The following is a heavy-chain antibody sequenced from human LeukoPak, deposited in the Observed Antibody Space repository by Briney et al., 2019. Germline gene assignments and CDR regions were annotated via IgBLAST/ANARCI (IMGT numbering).Heavy chain of an antibody. D-gene: IGHD4-17*01. Sequence: GGSLRLSCAASGFTFSSYEMNWVCQAPGKGLEWVSAISGSGGSTYYADSVKGRFTISRDNSKNTLYLQMNSLRAEDTAVYYCANGFRGTVSPGYWGQGTLVTVSS. CDR2: ISGSGGST. J-gene: IGHJ4*02. V-gene: IGHV3-23*01. CDR3: ANGFRGTVSPGY. CDR1: GFTFSSYE.